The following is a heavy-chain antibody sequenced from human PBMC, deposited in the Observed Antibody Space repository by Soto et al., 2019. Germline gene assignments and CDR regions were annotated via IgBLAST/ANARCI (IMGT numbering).Heavy chain of an antibody. J-gene: IGHJ4*02. CDR1: GFTFSDYY. CDR3: ARGVRYYSSEKPANFDY. Sequence: GGSLRLSCAAXGFTFSDYYMSWIRQAPGEGLECVAYISVSSTYANYADSVEGRFTISRDNAENSLFLQMNSLRADDTAVYYCARGVRYYSSEKPANFDYWGQGALVTVSS. D-gene: IGHD3-10*01. V-gene: IGHV3-11*05. CDR2: ISVSSTYA.